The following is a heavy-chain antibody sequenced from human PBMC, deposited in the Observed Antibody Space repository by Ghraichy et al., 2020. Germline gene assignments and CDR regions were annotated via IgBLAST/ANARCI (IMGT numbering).Heavy chain of an antibody. CDR2: ISGSGGST. CDR3: ARGSGYRYMYYFDY. V-gene: IGHV3-23*01. Sequence: GGSLRLSCAASGSTFSSYGMSWVRQAPGKGLEWVSGISGSGGSTYHADSVKGRFSISRDNSKNTLYLQMNSLRAEDTAIYYCARGSGYRYMYYFDYWGQGTLVTVSS. D-gene: IGHD5-18*01. CDR1: GSTFSSYG. J-gene: IGHJ4*02.